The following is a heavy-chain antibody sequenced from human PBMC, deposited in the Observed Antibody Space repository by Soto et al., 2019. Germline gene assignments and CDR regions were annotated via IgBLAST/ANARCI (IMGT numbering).Heavy chain of an antibody. D-gene: IGHD1-26*01. CDR2: ISYSGTT. Sequence: SETLSLTCTVSGDSISSSNNYWSWIRQPPGEGLEWIGFISYSGTTSYSPSPKSRLAISLDTSKNQFSLKVNSVTAEDTAVYYCVRLIGNSWLDFWGQGTLVTVSS. J-gene: IGHJ5*01. CDR3: VRLIGNSWLDF. CDR1: GDSISSSNNY. V-gene: IGHV4-30-4*02.